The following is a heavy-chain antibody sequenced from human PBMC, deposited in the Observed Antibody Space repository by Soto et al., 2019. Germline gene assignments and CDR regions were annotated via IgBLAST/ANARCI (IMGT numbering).Heavy chain of an antibody. J-gene: IGHJ4*02. D-gene: IGHD6-19*01. CDR2: LSYDGDKE. CDR1: GFSFSDYG. CDR3: GKDLMGEQWLGVMHY. Sequence: QVQLEESGGNMVQPGRSLRLSCAASGFSFSDYGMHWVRQAPGKGLESVALLSYDGDKEYYADSVKGRFTNSRDNSKSPVFLQMNSSRPEDTAVYYCGKDLMGEQWLGVMHYWGQGTLVTVSS. V-gene: IGHV3-30*18.